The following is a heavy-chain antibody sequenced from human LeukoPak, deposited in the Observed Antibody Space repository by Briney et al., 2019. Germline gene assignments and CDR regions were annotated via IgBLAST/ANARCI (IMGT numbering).Heavy chain of an antibody. J-gene: IGHJ4*02. D-gene: IGHD2-15*01. CDR3: AKTWIYCSGGSCNTDY. CDR2: ISGSGGST. V-gene: IGHV3-23*01. CDR1: GFTFSSYA. Sequence: GGSLRPSCAASGFTFSSYAMSWVRQAPGKGLEWVSAISGSGGSTYYADSVKGRFTISRDNSKNTLYLQMNSLRAEDTAVYYCAKTWIYCSGGSCNTDYWGQGTLVTVSS.